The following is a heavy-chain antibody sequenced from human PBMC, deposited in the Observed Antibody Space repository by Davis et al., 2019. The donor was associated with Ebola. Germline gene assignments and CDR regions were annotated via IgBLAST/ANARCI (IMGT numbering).Heavy chain of an antibody. D-gene: IGHD2-2*02. CDR3: ARDSDCSSTSCYRRPGWYFDL. CDR1: GFTFSSYS. Sequence: PGGSLRLSCAASGFTFSSYSMNWVRQAPGKGLEWVSSISSSSSYIYYADSVKGRFTISRDNAKNSLYLQMNSLRAEDTAVYYCARDSDCSSTSCYRRPGWYFDLWGRGTLVTVSS. V-gene: IGHV3-21*01. J-gene: IGHJ2*01. CDR2: ISSSSSYI.